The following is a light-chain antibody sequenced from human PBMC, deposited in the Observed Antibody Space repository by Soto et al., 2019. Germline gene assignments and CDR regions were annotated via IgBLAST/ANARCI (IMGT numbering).Light chain of an antibody. CDR3: QAYDSSLSGSVV. CDR1: SSNIGAGYD. V-gene: IGLV1-40*01. J-gene: IGLJ2*01. Sequence: QSVLTRPPSVSGAPGQRVTISCTGSSSNIGAGYDVHWYQQLPGTAPKLLIYGNSNRPSGVADRCSGSKSGTSASLAITGLQAEDEADYYCQAYDSSLSGSVVFGGGTQLTVL. CDR2: GNS.